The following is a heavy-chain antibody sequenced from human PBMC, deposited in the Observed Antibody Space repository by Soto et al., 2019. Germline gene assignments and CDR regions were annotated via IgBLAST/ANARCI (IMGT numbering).Heavy chain of an antibody. CDR2: SSNSGSFT. D-gene: IGHD1-1*01. CDR3: VRSGDNYNLLDY. V-gene: IGHV3-11*06. Sequence: AGSLRLSCAASGFTLSDHDMSWIRQAPGQGLEWIGYSSNSGSFTRYADSVKGRFSISRDNAKNSLYLQINSLRGDDTAIYYCVRSGDNYNLLDYWGQGTPVTVSS. CDR1: GFTLSDHD. J-gene: IGHJ4*02.